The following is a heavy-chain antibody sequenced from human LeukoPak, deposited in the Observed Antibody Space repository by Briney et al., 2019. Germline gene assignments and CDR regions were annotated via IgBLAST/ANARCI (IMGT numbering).Heavy chain of an antibody. J-gene: IGHJ4*02. V-gene: IGHV3-11*04. Sequence: PGGSLRLSCAASGFTFSDYYMSWIRQAPGKGLEWVSYISSSGSTIYYADSVKGRFTISRDNAKNSLYLQMNSLRAEDTAVYYCTGSIQYYDFWSGYPYYFDYWGQGTLVTVSS. D-gene: IGHD3-3*01. CDR1: GFTFSDYY. CDR2: ISSSGSTI. CDR3: TGSIQYYDFWSGYPYYFDY.